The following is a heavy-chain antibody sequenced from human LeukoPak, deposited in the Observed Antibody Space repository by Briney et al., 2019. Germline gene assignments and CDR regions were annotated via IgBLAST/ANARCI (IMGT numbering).Heavy chain of an antibody. V-gene: IGHV1-2*02. D-gene: IGHD3-10*01. Sequence: ASVKVSCKASGYTFTGYYMHWVRQAPGQGLEWMGWINPNSGGTNYAQKFQGRVTMTRDTSISTAHMELSRLRSDDTAVYYCARQITMVREIDAFDIWGQGTMVTVSS. CDR1: GYTFTGYY. CDR3: ARQITMVREIDAFDI. CDR2: INPNSGGT. J-gene: IGHJ3*02.